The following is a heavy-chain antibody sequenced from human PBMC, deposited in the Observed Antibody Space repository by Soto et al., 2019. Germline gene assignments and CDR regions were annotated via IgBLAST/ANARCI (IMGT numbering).Heavy chain of an antibody. V-gene: IGHV1-69*13. CDR2: IIPIFGTA. J-gene: IGHJ4*02. Sequence: SVKVSCKASGGTFSSYAISWVRQAPGQGLEWMGGIIPIFGTANYAQKFQGRVTITANESTSTAYMELSSLRSEDKAVYYCARGSPVFIAAAGRDYFDYWGQGTLVTVSS. CDR3: ARGSPVFIAAAGRDYFDY. CDR1: GGTFSSYA. D-gene: IGHD6-13*01.